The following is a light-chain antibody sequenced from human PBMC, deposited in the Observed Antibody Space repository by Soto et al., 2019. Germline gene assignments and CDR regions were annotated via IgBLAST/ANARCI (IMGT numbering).Light chain of an antibody. Sequence: DVVMTQSPLSLPVTLGQPASISCRSNQSLVYSDGNTFLSWFQKRPGQYPRSLIYKVSNRDSGVPDRFSGSGSGTDFKLKITRVEAEDVGVYYCMQGTHWPPIFGPGTKVDIK. V-gene: IGKV2-30*01. CDR1: QSLVYSDGNTF. J-gene: IGKJ3*01. CDR3: MQGTHWPPI. CDR2: KVS.